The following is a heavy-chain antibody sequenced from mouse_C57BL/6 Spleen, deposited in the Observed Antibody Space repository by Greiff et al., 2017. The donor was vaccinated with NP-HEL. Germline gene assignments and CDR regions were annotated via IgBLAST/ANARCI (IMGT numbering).Heavy chain of an antibody. V-gene: IGHV1-54*01. J-gene: IGHJ4*01. Sequence: QVQLQQSGAELVRPGTSVKVSCKASGYAFTNYLIEWVKQRPGQGLEWIGVINPGSGGTNYNEKFKGKATLTADKSSSTAYMQLSSLTSEDSAAYFCSRYYYGSSYGGAYAMDYWGQGTSVTVSS. D-gene: IGHD1-1*01. CDR3: SRYYYGSSYGGAYAMDY. CDR2: INPGSGGT. CDR1: GYAFTNYL.